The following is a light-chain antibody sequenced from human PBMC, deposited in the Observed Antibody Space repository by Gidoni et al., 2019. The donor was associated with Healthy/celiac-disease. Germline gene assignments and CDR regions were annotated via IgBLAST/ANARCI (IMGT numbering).Light chain of an antibody. CDR1: QSIISY. CDR3: QQSYSTVT. V-gene: IGKV1-39*01. CDR2: AAS. Sequence: DIEMTESRASLSAAVGDRVTITCWARQSIISYLNWYQQKPGKAPKLLIYAASSLQSGVPSRFSGSVSGTDFTLSISCLQPEDFATYFCQQSYSTVTFGQGTRLEI. J-gene: IGKJ5*01.